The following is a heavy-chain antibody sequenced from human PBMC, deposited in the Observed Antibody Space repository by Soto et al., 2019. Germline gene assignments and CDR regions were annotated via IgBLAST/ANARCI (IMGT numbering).Heavy chain of an antibody. CDR3: AKVLGFDYYDMDV. V-gene: IGHV3-23*01. CDR1: EFTFSSYA. CDR2: ISGSGGST. D-gene: IGHD1-26*01. J-gene: IGHJ6*02. Sequence: AGGSLRLSCAASEFTFSSYAMSWVRQAPGKGLEWVSGISGSGGSTNYADSVKGRFTISRDNSKNTVYLQMNSLRVEDTAVYFCAKVLGFDYYDMDVWGQGTTVTVSS.